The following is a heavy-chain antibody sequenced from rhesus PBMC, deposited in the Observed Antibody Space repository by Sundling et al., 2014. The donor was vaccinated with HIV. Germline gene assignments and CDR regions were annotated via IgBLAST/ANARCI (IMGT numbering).Heavy chain of an antibody. CDR1: GGSISNNY. J-gene: IGHJ4*01. Sequence: QLQLQESGPGLVKPSETLSVTCAVSGGSISNNYWSWIRQPPGKGLEWVGNIDGNIGGTNYNPSLKSRVTLSVDTSKNHLSLKLSSVTAADTAVYYCARGDCSGIYCYAYFDYWGQGVLVTVSS. D-gene: IGHD2-27*01. CDR2: IDGNIGGT. CDR3: ARGDCSGIYCYAYFDY. V-gene: IGHV4-81*01.